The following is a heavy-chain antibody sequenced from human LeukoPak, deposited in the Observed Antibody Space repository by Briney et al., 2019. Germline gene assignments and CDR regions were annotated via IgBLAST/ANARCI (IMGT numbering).Heavy chain of an antibody. J-gene: IGHJ4*02. CDR3: ARVKGVVTAILDY. CDR2: MFHSGTT. CDR1: GGSIKSHF. Sequence: SETLSLTCTVSGGSIKSHFWSWVRQPPGKRLEWIGYMFHSGTTNYNPSLKSRVTFSVDTSKNQFSLKLISVTAADTAVYYCARVKGVVTAILDYWGQGTLVTVSS. V-gene: IGHV4-59*11. D-gene: IGHD2-21*02.